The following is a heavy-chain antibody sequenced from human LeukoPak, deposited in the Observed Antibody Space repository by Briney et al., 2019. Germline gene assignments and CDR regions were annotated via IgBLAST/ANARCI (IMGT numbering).Heavy chain of an antibody. J-gene: IGHJ4*02. CDR2: ISGSGGST. V-gene: IGHV3-23*01. CDR1: GFTFSSYG. CDR3: ARGPYGSGSPGFDY. D-gene: IGHD3-10*01. Sequence: TGGSLRLSCAASGFTFSSYGMSWVRQAPGKGLEWVSAISGSGGSTYYADSVKGRFTISRDNSKNTLYLQMNSLRAEDTAVYYCARGPYGSGSPGFDYWGQGTLVTVSS.